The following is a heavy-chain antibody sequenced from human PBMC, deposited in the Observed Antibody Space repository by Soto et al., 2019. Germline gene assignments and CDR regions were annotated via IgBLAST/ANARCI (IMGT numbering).Heavy chain of an antibody. CDR1: GFTFSSYS. D-gene: IGHD3-10*01. J-gene: IGHJ6*02. Sequence: EVQLVESGGGLVKPGGSLRLSCAASGFTFSSYSMNWVRQAPGKGLEWVSSISSSSSYIYYADSVKGRFTISRDNAENCLYLQMNRLRAEDTAVYYCASDMARGVILYFGMDVWGQGTTVTVSS. CDR3: ASDMARGVILYFGMDV. V-gene: IGHV3-21*01. CDR2: ISSSSSYI.